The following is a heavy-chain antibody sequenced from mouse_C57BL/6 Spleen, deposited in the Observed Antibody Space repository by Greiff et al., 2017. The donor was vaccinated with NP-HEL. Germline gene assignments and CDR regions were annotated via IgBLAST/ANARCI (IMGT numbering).Heavy chain of an antibody. CDR3: ARENYGSSYYFDY. CDR1: GFSLTSYA. Sequence: VQLQQSGPGLVAPSQSLSITCTVSGFSLTSYAISWVRQPPGKGLEWLGVIWTGGGTNYNSALKSRLSISKDNSKSQVFLKMNSLQTDDTARYYCARENYGSSYYFDYWGQGTTLTVSS. CDR2: IWTGGGT. D-gene: IGHD1-1*01. J-gene: IGHJ2*01. V-gene: IGHV2-9-1*01.